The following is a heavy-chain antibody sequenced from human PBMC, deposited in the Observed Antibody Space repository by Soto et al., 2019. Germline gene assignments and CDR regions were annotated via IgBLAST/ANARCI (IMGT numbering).Heavy chain of an antibody. CDR2: ISYDGSNK. J-gene: IGHJ4*02. D-gene: IGHD3-16*02. CDR3: AKGFYRSAYYFDY. Sequence: VRQAPGKGLEWVAVISYDGSNKYYADSVKGRFTISRDNSKNTLYLQMNSLRAEDTAVYYCAKGFYRSAYYFDYWGQGTLVTVSS. V-gene: IGHV3-30*18.